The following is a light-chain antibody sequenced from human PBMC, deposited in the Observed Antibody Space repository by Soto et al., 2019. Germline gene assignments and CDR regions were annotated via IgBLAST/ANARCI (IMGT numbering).Light chain of an antibody. CDR3: QQYGSSLFT. J-gene: IGKJ3*01. CDR2: GAS. V-gene: IGKV3-20*01. Sequence: EIVLTQSPGTLSLSPGERATLSCRASQSVSSSYLAWYQQKPGQAPRLLIYGASSRATGIPDRFSGSGSGTDFTLTISRLEPEDFAGYYCQQYGSSLFTFGPGTKVDIK. CDR1: QSVSSSY.